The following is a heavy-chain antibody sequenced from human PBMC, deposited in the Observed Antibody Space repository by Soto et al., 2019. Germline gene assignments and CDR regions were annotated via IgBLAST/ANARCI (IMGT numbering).Heavy chain of an antibody. CDR1: GFTFSSYG. D-gene: IGHD2-2*01. J-gene: IGHJ4*02. V-gene: IGHV3-30*03. Sequence: GGSLRLSCAASGFTFSSYGMHWVRQAPGKGLEWVAVISYDGSNKYYADSVKGRFTISRDNSKNTLYLQMNSLRAEDTAVYYCAQGGGYCSSTSCSLGGNWGQGTLVTVSS. CDR2: ISYDGSNK. CDR3: AQGGGYCSSTSCSLGGN.